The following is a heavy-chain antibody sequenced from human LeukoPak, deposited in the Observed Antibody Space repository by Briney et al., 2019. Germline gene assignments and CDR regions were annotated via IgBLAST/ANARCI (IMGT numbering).Heavy chain of an antibody. CDR1: GSGVG. CDR3: AQPATPGTLDY. J-gene: IGHJ4*02. V-gene: IGHV2-5*02. D-gene: IGHD6-13*01. Sequence: SGPTLVKPTQTLTLTCTFSGSGVGVGWIRQPPGKALEWLALIYWDDDRRYSPSLKTRLTITQDTSKNQVVLTMTDMDPVNTATYYCAQPATPGTLDYWGQGTLVIVSS. CDR2: IYWDDDR.